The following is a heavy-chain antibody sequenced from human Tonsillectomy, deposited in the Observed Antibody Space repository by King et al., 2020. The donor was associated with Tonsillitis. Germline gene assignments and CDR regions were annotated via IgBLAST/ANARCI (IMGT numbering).Heavy chain of an antibody. Sequence: VQLVESGGGLVQPGGSLRLSCVASGFSFSTNWMSWVRQAPGKGLEWGANIKQDGTQKFYVDSVKGRFTISRDNPQNSLSLQMNSLSAEDSAVYFCARDPPSMDGVNWFDPWGQGTLVTVSS. CDR2: IKQDGTQK. J-gene: IGHJ5*02. CDR3: ARDPPSMDGVNWFDP. CDR1: GFSFSTNW. V-gene: IGHV3-7*01. D-gene: IGHD3-10*02.